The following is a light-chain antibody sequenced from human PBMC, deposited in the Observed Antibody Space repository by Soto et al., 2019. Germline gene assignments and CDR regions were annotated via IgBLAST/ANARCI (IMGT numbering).Light chain of an antibody. CDR1: QNVNNY. CDR3: QQVNDYPIT. V-gene: IGKV1-9*01. Sequence: DIQMTQSPSSLSASVGDRFTITCQASQNVNNYLNWYQQKPGKAPKLLIYPASTLQSGVPSRFSGSGSGTEFTLTITSLQPEDFATYHCQQVNDYPITFGQGTRLEI. J-gene: IGKJ5*01. CDR2: PAS.